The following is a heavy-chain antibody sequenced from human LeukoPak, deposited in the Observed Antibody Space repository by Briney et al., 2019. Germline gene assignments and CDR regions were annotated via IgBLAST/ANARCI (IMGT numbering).Heavy chain of an antibody. J-gene: IGHJ4*02. CDR2: IRSKANSYAT. CDR3: TTTSDYGDHKR. CDR1: GFTFSGSA. V-gene: IGHV3-73*01. Sequence: GGSLRLSCAASGFTFSGSAMHWVRQASGKGLEWVGRIRSKANSYATAYAASVKGRFTISRDDSKNTAYLQMNSLKTEDTAVYYCTTTSDYGDHKRWGQGTLVTVSS. D-gene: IGHD4-17*01.